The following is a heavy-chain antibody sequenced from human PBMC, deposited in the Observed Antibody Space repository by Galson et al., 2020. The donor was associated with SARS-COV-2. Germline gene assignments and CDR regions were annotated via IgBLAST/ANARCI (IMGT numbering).Heavy chain of an antibody. V-gene: IGHV4-59*12. Sequence: SETLSLTCTVGGGSIGDFYWSWIRQFPGKGLEWIGYVYRSGTTDYNPFLKGRVTMSVDTSKNQFSLKLTSVTAADTAVYYCASRLYHGSGKYYPFDFWGRGTQVTVSS. CDR1: GGSIGDFY. J-gene: IGHJ4*02. CDR2: VYRSGTT. CDR3: ASRLYHGSGKYYPFDF. D-gene: IGHD3-10*01.